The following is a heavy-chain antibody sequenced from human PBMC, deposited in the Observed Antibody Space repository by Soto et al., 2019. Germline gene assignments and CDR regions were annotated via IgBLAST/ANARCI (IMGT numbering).Heavy chain of an antibody. V-gene: IGHV1-69*06. CDR2: VISASGSA. Sequence: QVQVVQSGAEVKKPGSSVKISCKASGRIFSSFPTSWVRQVPGQGLEWLGGVISASGSATYAPKFQGRVTRTAVNAAGIGYMELTSLTSEDTAIDYCARVGSRDAYNYVLDQGGPGTMVTVSS. CDR1: GRIFSSFP. CDR3: ARVGSRDAYNYVLDQ. J-gene: IGHJ1*01. D-gene: IGHD5-18*01.